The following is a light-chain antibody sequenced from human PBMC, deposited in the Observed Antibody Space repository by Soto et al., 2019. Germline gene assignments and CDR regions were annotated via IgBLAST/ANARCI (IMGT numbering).Light chain of an antibody. V-gene: IGLV1-44*01. CDR3: AAWDDSLNGPV. Sequence: QSVLTQPPSASGTPGQRVTISCSGGSSNIGSNTVNWYQHLPGTAPKLLNYSNNQRPSGVPDRFSGSMSGTSASLAISGLQSEDEADYLCAAWDDSLNGPVFGGGTKLTVL. CDR1: SSNIGSNT. CDR2: SNN. J-gene: IGLJ2*01.